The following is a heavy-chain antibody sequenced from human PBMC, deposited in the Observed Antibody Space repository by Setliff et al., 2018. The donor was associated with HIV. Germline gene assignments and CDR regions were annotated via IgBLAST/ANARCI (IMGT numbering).Heavy chain of an antibody. CDR2: IYFTGNT. V-gene: IGHV4-59*01. CDR1: GGSISNYY. Sequence: PSETLSLTCTVSGGSISNYYWSWIRQPPGKGLEWIGYIYFTGNTNYNPSLKSRVTISLDTSKNQFSLKLRSVTAADTAVYFCARGIDWGHFYYYYMDVWGKGTTVTVSS. J-gene: IGHJ6*03. CDR3: ARGIDWGHFYYYYMDV. D-gene: IGHD7-27*01.